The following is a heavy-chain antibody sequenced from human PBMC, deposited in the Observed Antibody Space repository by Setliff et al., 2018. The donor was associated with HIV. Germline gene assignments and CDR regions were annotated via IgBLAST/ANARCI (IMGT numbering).Heavy chain of an antibody. CDR3: VRDDYGYNGKGFDY. Sequence: SETLSLTCTVSGGSISSGDYFLSWIRQAPGKGLEWVGCIYYSGSAYYNPSLQRRVTISVDTSKNQVSLKLNSMTAADTAMYYCVRDDYGYNGKGFDYWGPGTLVTVSS. V-gene: IGHV4-30-4*08. J-gene: IGHJ4*02. CDR1: GGSISSGDYF. CDR2: IYYSGSA. D-gene: IGHD4-17*01.